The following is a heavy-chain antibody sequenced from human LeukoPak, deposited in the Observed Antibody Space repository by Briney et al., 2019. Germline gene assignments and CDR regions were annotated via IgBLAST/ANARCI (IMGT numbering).Heavy chain of an antibody. J-gene: IGHJ4*02. CDR1: GYTFTSYD. Sequence: ASVKVSCKASGYTFTSYDINWVRQATGRGLEWMGWMNPNSGNTGYAQKFQGRVTMTRNTSISTAYMELSSLRSEDTAVYYCARAPLWDILTGSLDYWGQGTLVTVSS. CDR2: MNPNSGNT. V-gene: IGHV1-8*01. D-gene: IGHD3-9*01. CDR3: ARAPLWDILTGSLDY.